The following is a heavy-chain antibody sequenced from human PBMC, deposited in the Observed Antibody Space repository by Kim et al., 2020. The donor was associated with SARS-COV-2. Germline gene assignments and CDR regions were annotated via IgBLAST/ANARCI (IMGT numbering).Heavy chain of an antibody. CDR2: ISPDGRIT. CDR1: EFPFSNYW. D-gene: IGHD1-1*01. CDR3: FARAWKQVPIDS. Sequence: GGSLRLSCAASEFPFSNYWMNWVRQTPGKGLVWVSNISPDGRITSYADSVKGRFTISRDNAKNTLFLQMNTLRVEDTAVYYCFARAWKQVPIDSWGQGTLVSVSS. J-gene: IGHJ4*02. V-gene: IGHV3-74*01.